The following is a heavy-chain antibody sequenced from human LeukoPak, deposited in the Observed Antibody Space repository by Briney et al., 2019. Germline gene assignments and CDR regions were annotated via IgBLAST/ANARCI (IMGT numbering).Heavy chain of an antibody. Sequence: GGSLRLSCAASGFTFSSYWMSWARHAPGKGLEWVAHIKQDGSEKYYVESVKGRFTMSRDNAKNSLYLQMNSLRAEDTAVYYCARVRTTVTTFDAFDIWGQGTMVTVSS. D-gene: IGHD4-17*01. CDR1: GFTFSSYW. CDR2: IKQDGSEK. V-gene: IGHV3-7*01. CDR3: ARVRTTVTTFDAFDI. J-gene: IGHJ3*02.